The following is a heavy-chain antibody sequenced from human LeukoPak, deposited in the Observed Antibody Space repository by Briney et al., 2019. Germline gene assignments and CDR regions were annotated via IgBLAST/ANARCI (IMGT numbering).Heavy chain of an antibody. J-gene: IGHJ4*02. Sequence: PGGSLRLSCAASGFTFSSYAMSWVRQAPGKGLEWVSAISGSGGSTYYADSVKGRFTISRDNSKNTLYLQMNSLRAEDTAVYSCASGYYDSRGYPRAFDYWGQGTLVTVSS. CDR1: GFTFSSYA. V-gene: IGHV3-23*01. D-gene: IGHD3-22*01. CDR2: ISGSGGST. CDR3: ASGYYDSRGYPRAFDY.